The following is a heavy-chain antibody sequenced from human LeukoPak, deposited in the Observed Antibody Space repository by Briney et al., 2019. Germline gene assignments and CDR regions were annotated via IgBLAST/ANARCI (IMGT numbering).Heavy chain of an antibody. CDR1: GFTFSSCG. CDR2: ISHDGSNK. V-gene: IGHV3-30*18. Sequence: GGSLRLSCAASGFTFSSCGMHWVRQAPGKGLEWVAVISHDGSNKYYADSVKGRFTISRDNSKNTLFLEMNSLRAEDTAVYYCAKALTSGWYLDAFNIWGQGTMVTVSS. CDR3: AKALTSGWYLDAFNI. D-gene: IGHD6-19*01. J-gene: IGHJ3*02.